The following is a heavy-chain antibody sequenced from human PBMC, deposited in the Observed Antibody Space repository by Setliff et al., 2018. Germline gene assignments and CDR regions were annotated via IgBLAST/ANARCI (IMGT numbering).Heavy chain of an antibody. CDR3: ARADSDSYYPYYFDF. CDR1: GFTFRDYG. V-gene: IGHV3-20*04. D-gene: IGHD3-22*01. J-gene: IGHJ4*02. Sequence: GGSLRLSCAASGFTFRDYGMNWVRQVPGKGLEWVSGTNWNGDDISYADSVRGRFTISRDNARNSLHLQMNDVRREDAAFYYCARADSDSYYPYYFDFWGQGVLVTVSS. CDR2: TNWNGDDI.